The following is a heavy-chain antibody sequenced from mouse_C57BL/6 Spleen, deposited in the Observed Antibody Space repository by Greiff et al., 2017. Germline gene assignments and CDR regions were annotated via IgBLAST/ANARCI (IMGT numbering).Heavy chain of an antibody. V-gene: IGHV14-1*01. CDR2: IDPEDGDT. D-gene: IGHD3-2*02. J-gene: IGHJ2*01. Sequence: EVQLQQPGAELVRPGASVKLSCTASGFNINDYYMHWVKQRPEQGLEWIGRIDPEDGDTEYSPKFQGKATITADTSSNTAYLQLSSLTSEDTAVYYCTTSTAQATDYWGQGTTLTVSS. CDR1: GFNINDYY. CDR3: TTSTAQATDY.